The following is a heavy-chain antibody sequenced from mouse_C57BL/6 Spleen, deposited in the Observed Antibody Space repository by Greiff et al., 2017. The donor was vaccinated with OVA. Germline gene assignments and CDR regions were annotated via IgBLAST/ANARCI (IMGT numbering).Heavy chain of an antibody. CDR3: ARDYGSSPRWYFDV. CDR1: GYTFTSYW. CDR2: IHPYSGST. D-gene: IGHD1-1*01. V-gene: IGHV1-64*01. J-gene: IGHJ1*03. Sequence: VQLQQPGAELVKPGASVKLSCKASGYTFTSYWMHWVQQRPGQGLEWIGMIHPYSGSTNYNEKFKSKATLTVDKSSSTAYMQISSLTSEDSAVYYGARDYGSSPRWYFDVWGTGTTVTVSS.